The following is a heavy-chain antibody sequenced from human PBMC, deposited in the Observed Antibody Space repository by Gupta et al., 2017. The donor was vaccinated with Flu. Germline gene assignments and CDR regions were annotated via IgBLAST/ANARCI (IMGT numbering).Heavy chain of an antibody. V-gene: IGHV3-30*18. CDR1: GFTFRSYA. Sequence: QVQLVESGGGVVQPGRSLRLSCAASGFTFRSYAMHWVRQAPGKGLEWVAVISYDESNQYYAHSVKGRFTVSRDSSNNTVYLQMNSLRPEDAAVYYCAKESGGHSEIDYWGQGTPVTVSS. CDR3: AKESGGHSEIDY. J-gene: IGHJ4*02. CDR2: ISYDESNQ. D-gene: IGHD4-23*01.